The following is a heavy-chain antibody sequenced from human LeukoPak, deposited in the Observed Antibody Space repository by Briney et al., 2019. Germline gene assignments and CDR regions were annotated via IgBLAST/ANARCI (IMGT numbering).Heavy chain of an antibody. V-gene: IGHV4-34*01. CDR2: INHSGST. J-gene: IGHJ3*02. CDR1: GGSFSGYY. Sequence: NPSETLSLTCAVYGGSFSGYYWSWIRQPPGKGLEWIGEINHSGSTNYNPSLKSRVTISVDTSKNQFSLKLSSVTAADTAVYYCAREVIGDAFDIWGQGTMVTVSS. CDR3: AREVIGDAFDI.